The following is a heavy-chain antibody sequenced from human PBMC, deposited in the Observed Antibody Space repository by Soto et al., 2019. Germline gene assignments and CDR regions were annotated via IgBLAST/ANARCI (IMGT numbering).Heavy chain of an antibody. J-gene: IGHJ6*02. CDR3: ATSSGSAYGLDV. CDR1: AGSISTTNW. Sequence: LSLTCAVSAGSISTTNWYVWVRQPPGMGLEWIGEIYHTGTTTYNPSLKSRVTMSVDTSKNQFSLRLSFVTAADTAVYYCATSSGSAYGLDVWGPGATVTVSS. V-gene: IGHV4-4*02. CDR2: IYHTGTT. D-gene: IGHD3-10*01.